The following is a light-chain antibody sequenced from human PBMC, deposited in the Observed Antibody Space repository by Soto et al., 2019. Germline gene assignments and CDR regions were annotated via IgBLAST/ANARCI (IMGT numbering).Light chain of an antibody. CDR2: KAT. CDR3: QQYNDYKYT. V-gene: IGKV1-5*03. Sequence: DIQMTQSPSTLSASVGDGVTITCRASQSIGSWLAWYQQKPGKAPKLLIYKATNLTSGVPSRFSGSCSAKDFSLTISSLQPVYAATYVWQQYNDYKYTFGPGTKLEI. CDR1: QSIGSW. J-gene: IGKJ2*01.